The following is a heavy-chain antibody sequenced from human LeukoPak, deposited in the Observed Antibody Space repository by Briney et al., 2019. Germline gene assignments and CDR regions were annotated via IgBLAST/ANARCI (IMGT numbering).Heavy chain of an antibody. D-gene: IGHD3-3*01. CDR1: GFTFSNAW. J-gene: IGHJ4*02. CDR2: IKSKTDGGTT. V-gene: IGHV3-15*01. CDR3: TTVGYDFWSGYYLFDY. Sequence: GGSLRLSCSASGFTFSNAWMSWVRQAPGKGLEWVGRIKSKTDGGTTDYAAPVKGRFTISRDDSKKTLYLQMNSLKTEDTAVYYCTTVGYDFWSGYYLFDYWGQGTLVTVSS.